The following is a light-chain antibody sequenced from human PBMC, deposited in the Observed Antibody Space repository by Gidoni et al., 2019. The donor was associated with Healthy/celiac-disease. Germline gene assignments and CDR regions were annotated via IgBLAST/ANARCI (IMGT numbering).Light chain of an antibody. V-gene: IGKV1-6*01. CDR2: AAS. CDR3: RQDYNYPPT. J-gene: IGKJ4*01. Sequence: ILTCRASQGIRNDLGWYQQKPGKAPKLLIYAASSVQSGVPSRFSGSGSGTDFTLTISSLKPEDFATYYCRQDYNYPPTFGGGTKVEIK. CDR1: QGIRND.